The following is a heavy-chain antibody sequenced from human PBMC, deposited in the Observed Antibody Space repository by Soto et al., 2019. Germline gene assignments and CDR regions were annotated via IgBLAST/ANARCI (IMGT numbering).Heavy chain of an antibody. Sequence: ASVKVSCKASGYTFTSYGISWVRQAPGQGLEWMGWISAYNGNTIYAQKLQGRVTMTTDTSTSTAYMELRSLRSDDTAVYYCARGRGYSSSSKPFDYWGQGTLVTVSS. CDR2: ISAYNGNT. CDR3: ARGRGYSSSSKPFDY. CDR1: GYTFTSYG. D-gene: IGHD6-6*01. J-gene: IGHJ4*02. V-gene: IGHV1-18*01.